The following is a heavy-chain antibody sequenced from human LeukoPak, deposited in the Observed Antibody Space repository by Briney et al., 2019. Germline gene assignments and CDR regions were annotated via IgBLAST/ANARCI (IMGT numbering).Heavy chain of an antibody. V-gene: IGHV3-23*01. Sequence: PGGSLRLSCAASGFTFSSYSMNWVRQAPGKGREWVSAISGSGGSTYYADSVKGRFTISRDNSKNTLYLQMNSLRAEDTAVYYCAKDKEYSSSLADYWGQGTLVTVSS. J-gene: IGHJ4*02. CDR2: ISGSGGST. CDR3: AKDKEYSSSLADY. D-gene: IGHD6-13*01. CDR1: GFTFSSYS.